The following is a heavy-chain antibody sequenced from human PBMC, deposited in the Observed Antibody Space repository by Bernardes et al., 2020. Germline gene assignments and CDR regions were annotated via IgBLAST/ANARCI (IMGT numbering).Heavy chain of an antibody. D-gene: IGHD5-12*01. CDR3: ARVATARGYFDY. CDR1: GGSISSYY. Sequence: SETLSLTCTVSGGSISSYYWSWIRQPPGKGLEWIWYIYYSGSTNYNPSLKSRVTISVDTSKNQFSLKLSSVTAADTAVYYCARVATARGYFDYWGQGTLVTVSS. V-gene: IGHV4-59*01. J-gene: IGHJ4*02. CDR2: IYYSGST.